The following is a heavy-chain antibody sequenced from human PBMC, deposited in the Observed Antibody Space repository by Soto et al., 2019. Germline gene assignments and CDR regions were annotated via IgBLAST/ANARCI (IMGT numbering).Heavy chain of an antibody. CDR2: IYWDDDK. J-gene: IGHJ5*02. V-gene: IGHV2-5*02. CDR1: GFSLSTTGVG. D-gene: IGHD3-10*01. CDR3: AQRLPHYGLGRERGTWFDP. Sequence: QITLKESGPTLVRPTQTLTLTCTFSGFSLSTTGVGVGWIRQPPGKALEWLALIYWDDDKRYSPSLKSRLTITKDTSKNEVILTMTNMAPVDTARYYCAQRLPHYGLGRERGTWFDPWGQGTLVTVSS.